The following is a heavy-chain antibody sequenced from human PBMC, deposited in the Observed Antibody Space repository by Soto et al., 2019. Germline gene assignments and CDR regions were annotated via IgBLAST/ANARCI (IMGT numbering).Heavy chain of an antibody. V-gene: IGHV5-51*01. CDR3: ARRTCSAGNCYVWFDP. D-gene: IGHD2-15*01. CDR1: EYRFNSYW. J-gene: IGHJ5*02. CDR2: IYPGDSDT. Sequence: PGESLKISCKGSEYRFNSYWIGWVRQMPGKGLEWIGMIYPGDSDTTYSPSFEGQVTISVDKSISTAYLQWSSLKPSDTAIYYCARRTCSAGNCYVWFDPWGQGTLVTVSS.